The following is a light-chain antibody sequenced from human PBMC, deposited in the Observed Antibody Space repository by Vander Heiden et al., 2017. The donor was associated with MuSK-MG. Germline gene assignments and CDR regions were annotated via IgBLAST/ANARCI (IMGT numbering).Light chain of an antibody. CDR3: QKYNSAVLHT. V-gene: IGKV1-27*01. CDR2: AAS. CDR1: QGISNY. Sequence: DSQMTESPSALAASVGDRVTITCRASQGISNYLAWYQQKPGKGPKLLIYAASTLQAGVPFRYNDSGYGIYSTLAISSLQLGAVAPYYSQKYNSAVLHTFGQGTQLXIK. J-gene: IGKJ5*01.